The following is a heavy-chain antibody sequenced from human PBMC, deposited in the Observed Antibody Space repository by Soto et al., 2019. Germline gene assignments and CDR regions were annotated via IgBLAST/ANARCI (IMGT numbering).Heavy chain of an antibody. CDR2: IIPLFRTP. J-gene: IGHJ6*02. CDR1: GGTFSSYA. Sequence: QVQLVQSGAEVKEPGSSVKVSCKASGGTFSSYAISWVRQAPGQGLEWMGGIIPLFRTPDYAQKFQGRVTTPADEPTSTAYMELSSVRFDDTAVYYCARDNDRLQLGGNYYYIMDVWGQGHRITVSS. D-gene: IGHD4-4*01. CDR3: ARDNDRLQLGGNYYYIMDV. V-gene: IGHV1-69*12.